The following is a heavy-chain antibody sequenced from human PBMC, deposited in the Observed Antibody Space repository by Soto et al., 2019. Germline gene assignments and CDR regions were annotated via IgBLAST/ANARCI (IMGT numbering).Heavy chain of an antibody. V-gene: IGHV3-23*01. J-gene: IGHJ4*01. Sequence: GGSLRLSCAASGFTFSRHYMSWVRQAPGKGLEWVSSISDSGDRTLYAESVKGSFTPSRDIFRNTLYLQINSLTAGDTAIYYCAKHQPLFSFWGQGTLVTVSS. CDR3: AKHQPLFSF. D-gene: IGHD2-2*01. CDR1: GFTFSRHY. CDR2: ISDSGDRT.